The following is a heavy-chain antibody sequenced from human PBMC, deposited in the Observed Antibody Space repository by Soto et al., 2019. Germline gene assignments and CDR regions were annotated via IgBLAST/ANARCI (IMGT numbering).Heavy chain of an antibody. CDR3: AKSNERGTRYLDL. CDR1: GFAFSSYA. CDR2: IIGSGERS. J-gene: IGHJ2*01. Sequence: EVQLLESGGGFVQPGGSLRLSCAASGFAFSSYAMSWVRQAPAKGLEWVSGIIGSGERSYSADAVKDRFTIARDNSKNTLYLQMNSLRVEDTAVYYCAKSNERGTRYLDLWGRGTLVTVSP. V-gene: IGHV3-23*01. D-gene: IGHD1-1*01.